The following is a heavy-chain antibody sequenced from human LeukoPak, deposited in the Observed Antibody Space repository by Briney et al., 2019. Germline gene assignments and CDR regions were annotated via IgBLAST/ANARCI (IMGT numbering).Heavy chain of an antibody. CDR1: GFTFNNYW. Sequence: GGSLRLSCAGTGFTFNNYWMNWVRQAPGKGLEWVANIKEDGSQIYYVDSVKGRFTIFRDNAKNSVYLQMNSLRAEDTAVYYCAGSSGWLFDYWGQGTLVAVYS. J-gene: IGHJ4*02. CDR3: AGSSGWLFDY. CDR2: IKEDGSQI. V-gene: IGHV3-7*01. D-gene: IGHD6-19*01.